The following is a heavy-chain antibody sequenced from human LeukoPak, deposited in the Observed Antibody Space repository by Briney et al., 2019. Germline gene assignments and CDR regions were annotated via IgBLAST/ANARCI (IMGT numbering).Heavy chain of an antibody. V-gene: IGHV3-23*01. D-gene: IGHD1-14*01. Sequence: GGSLRLSCAASGFTFSSYAMSWVHQAPGKGLEWVSAISGSGGSTYYADSVKGRFTISRDNSKNTLYLQMNSLRAEDTAVYYCEKDRATGFAPNPLDYWGQGTLVTVSS. CDR2: ISGSGGST. J-gene: IGHJ4*02. CDR3: EKDRATGFAPNPLDY. CDR1: GFTFSSYA.